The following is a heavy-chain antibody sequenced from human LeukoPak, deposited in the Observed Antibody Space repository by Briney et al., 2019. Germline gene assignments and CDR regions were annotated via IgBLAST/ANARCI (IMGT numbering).Heavy chain of an antibody. Sequence: GGSLRLSCVASGFTFDDYGMSWVRQAPGKGLEWVSAISGSGGSTYYADSVKGRFTISRDNSKNTLYLQMNSLRAEDTAVYYCAKVGWLVSFDYWGQGTLVTVSS. D-gene: IGHD6-19*01. CDR2: ISGSGGST. J-gene: IGHJ4*02. CDR1: GFTFDDYG. V-gene: IGHV3-23*01. CDR3: AKVGWLVSFDY.